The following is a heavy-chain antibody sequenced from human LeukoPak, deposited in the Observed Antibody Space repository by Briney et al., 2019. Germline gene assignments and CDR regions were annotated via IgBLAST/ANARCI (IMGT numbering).Heavy chain of an antibody. Sequence: SETLSLTCTVSGGSISSSSYHWGWIRQPPGKGLEWIGSIYYSGSTYYNPSLKSRVTISVDTSKNQFSLKLSSVTAADTAVYYCARQRARGTTVTPNWFDPWGQGTLVTVSS. CDR3: ARQRARGTTVTPNWFDP. CDR2: IYYSGST. CDR1: GGSISSSSYH. V-gene: IGHV4-39*01. J-gene: IGHJ5*02. D-gene: IGHD4-17*01.